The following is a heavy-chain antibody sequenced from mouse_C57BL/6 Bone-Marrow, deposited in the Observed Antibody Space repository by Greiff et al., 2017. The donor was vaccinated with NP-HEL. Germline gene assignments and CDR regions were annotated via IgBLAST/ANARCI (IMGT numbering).Heavy chain of an antibody. CDR1: GFTFSSYA. V-gene: IGHV5-4*01. J-gene: IGHJ3*01. CDR2: ISDGGSYT. D-gene: IGHD3-3*01. CDR3: ARDRAVAY. Sequence: EVQGVESGGGLVKPGGSLKLSCAASGFTFSSYAMSWVRQTPEKRLEWVATISDGGSYTYYPDNVKGRFTISRDQAKHNLYLQMSHLKSEVTAMYYCARDRAVAYWGQGTLVTVSA.